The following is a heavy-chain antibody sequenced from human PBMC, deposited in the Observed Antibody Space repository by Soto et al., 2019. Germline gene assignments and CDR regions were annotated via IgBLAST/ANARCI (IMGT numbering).Heavy chain of an antibody. CDR1: AFTFSSYS. CDR3: AKLMIGVGATSAFDF. D-gene: IGHD1-26*01. V-gene: IGHV3-23*01. CDR2: ISGSGGST. Sequence: PGGSLRLSCAASAFTFSSYSMTWVRQAPGKGLEWVSTISGSGGSTWYADSVKGRFTISRDNSKNTLYLQMNSLRAEDTALYYCAKLMIGVGATSAFDFWGQGTMVTVSS. J-gene: IGHJ3*01.